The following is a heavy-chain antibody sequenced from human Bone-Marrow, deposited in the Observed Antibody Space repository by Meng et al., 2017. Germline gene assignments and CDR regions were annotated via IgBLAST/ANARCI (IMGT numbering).Heavy chain of an antibody. CDR2: MNPNSGNT. CDR1: GYTFTSYD. Sequence: QVQVVQSGVEVKKPGSSVKVSCKASGYTFTSYDINWVRQATGQGLEWMGWMNPNSGNTGYAQKFQGRVTMTRNTSISTAYMELSSLRSEDTAVYYCARGVDYGVNFDYWGQGTLVTVSS. V-gene: IGHV1-8*01. J-gene: IGHJ4*02. D-gene: IGHD4-17*01. CDR3: ARGVDYGVNFDY.